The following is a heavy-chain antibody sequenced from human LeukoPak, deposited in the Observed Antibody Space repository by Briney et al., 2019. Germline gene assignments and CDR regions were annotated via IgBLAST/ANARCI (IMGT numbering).Heavy chain of an antibody. J-gene: IGHJ4*02. CDR3: ARRQDTAMAKTIFY. Sequence: ASVNVSCKASGYTFTDYYMHWVRQAPGQGLEWMGWINPNSGGTNYAQKFQGRVTMTRDTSISTAYRELSRLRSDDTAVYCCARRQDTAMAKTIFYWGEGTLVTVSS. CDR1: GYTFTDYY. D-gene: IGHD5-18*01. CDR2: INPNSGGT. V-gene: IGHV1-2*02.